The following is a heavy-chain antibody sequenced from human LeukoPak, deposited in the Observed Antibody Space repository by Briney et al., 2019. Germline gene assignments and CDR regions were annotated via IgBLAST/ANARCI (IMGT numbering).Heavy chain of an antibody. CDR3: ARGKVVTMVRGVIITYFDY. CDR1: GYSFTRYF. CDR2: VIPSDGST. D-gene: IGHD3-10*01. Sequence: ASVKVSCKASGYSFTRYFIHWVRRAPGQGLEWMGIVIPSDGSTSYAQKLQGRVTMTRDTSTSTVYMELSSLRSEDTAVYYCARGKVVTMVRGVIITYFDYWGQGTLVTVSS. V-gene: IGHV1-46*01. J-gene: IGHJ4*02.